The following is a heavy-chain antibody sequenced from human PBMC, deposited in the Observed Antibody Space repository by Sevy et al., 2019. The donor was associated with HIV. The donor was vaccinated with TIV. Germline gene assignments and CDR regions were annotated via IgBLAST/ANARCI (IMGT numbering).Heavy chain of an antibody. CDR3: ARVVAGSEDHYYYYGMDV. CDR1: GGSISGYY. Sequence: SETLSLTCSVSGGSISGYYWSWIRQPPGKGLEWIGYTYYSGSTNYNPSLRSRVTISVDTSKNQFSLKLRSVTAADTAVYFCARVVAGSEDHYYYYGMDVWGQGTTVTVSS. D-gene: IGHD6-19*01. J-gene: IGHJ6*02. V-gene: IGHV4-59*13. CDR2: TYYSGST.